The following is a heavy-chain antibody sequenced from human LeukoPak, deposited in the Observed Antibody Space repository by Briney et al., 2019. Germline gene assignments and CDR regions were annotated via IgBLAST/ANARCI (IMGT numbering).Heavy chain of an antibody. Sequence: GGSLRLSCAASGFTFSSYAMHWVRQAPGKGLEWVAVISYDGINKYYADSVKGRFTISRDNSKNTLYLQMNSLRPEDTAVYYCARAGGYSSGWYPGYWGQGNLVTVSS. V-gene: IGHV3-30*04. D-gene: IGHD6-19*01. J-gene: IGHJ4*02. CDR1: GFTFSSYA. CDR3: ARAGGYSSGWYPGY. CDR2: ISYDGINK.